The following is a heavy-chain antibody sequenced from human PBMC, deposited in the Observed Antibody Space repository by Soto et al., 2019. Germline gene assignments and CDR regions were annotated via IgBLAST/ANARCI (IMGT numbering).Heavy chain of an antibody. D-gene: IGHD6-19*01. J-gene: IGHJ4*02. CDR1: GYTFTTYY. CDR3: ARGIAVAGAIFDY. Sequence: QVQLVQSGAEVKKPGASVKVSCKASGYTFTTYYMHWVRQAPGQGLEWMGMINPSGCSTSYAQKFQGRVTMTRDTSTSTVYLELSSLRSEDTAVYYCARGIAVAGAIFDYWGQGTLVTVSS. V-gene: IGHV1-46*03. CDR2: INPSGCST.